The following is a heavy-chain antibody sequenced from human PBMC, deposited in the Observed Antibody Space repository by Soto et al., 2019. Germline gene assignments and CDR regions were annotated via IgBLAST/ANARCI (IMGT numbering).Heavy chain of an antibody. Sequence: ASVKVSCKASGYTFTSYDINWVRQATGQGLEWMGWMNPDSGNTGYAQKFQGRVTMTRNTSISTAYMELRSLRSDDTAVYYCAREGGGMDIVATPGAIDIPGQGTMVTVSS. D-gene: IGHD5-12*01. CDR1: GYTFTSYD. CDR2: MNPDSGNT. CDR3: AREGGGMDIVATPGAIDI. V-gene: IGHV1-8*01. J-gene: IGHJ3*02.